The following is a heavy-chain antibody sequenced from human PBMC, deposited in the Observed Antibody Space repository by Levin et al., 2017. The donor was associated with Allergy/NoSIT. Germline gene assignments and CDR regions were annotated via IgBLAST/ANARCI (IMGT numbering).Heavy chain of an antibody. CDR3: ARGVFGVATHFDF. D-gene: IGHD3-3*01. V-gene: IGHV3-72*01. J-gene: IGHJ4*02. CDR1: GFNFGDYY. Sequence: GESLKISCAASGFNFGDYYMDWVRQAPGKGLEWVGRSRNKAKSYTTEYAASVKGRFTISRDDSENSLYLQMTSLKTEDTAVYYCARGVFGVATHFDFWGQGTVVTVSS. CDR2: SRNKAKSYTT.